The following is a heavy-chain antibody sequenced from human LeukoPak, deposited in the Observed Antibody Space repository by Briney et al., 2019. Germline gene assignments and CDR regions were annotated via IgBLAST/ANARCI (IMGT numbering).Heavy chain of an antibody. J-gene: IGHJ5*02. V-gene: IGHV1-46*01. CDR3: ARDRGYYDSSGYSGFDP. Sequence: ASVKVSCKASGYTFTSYYMHWVRQAPGQGLEWMGIINPSGGSTSYAQKFQGRVTMTRDMSTSTVYMELSSLRSEDTGVYYCARDRGYYDSSGYSGFDPWGQGTLVTVSS. CDR1: GYTFTSYY. D-gene: IGHD3-22*01. CDR2: INPSGGST.